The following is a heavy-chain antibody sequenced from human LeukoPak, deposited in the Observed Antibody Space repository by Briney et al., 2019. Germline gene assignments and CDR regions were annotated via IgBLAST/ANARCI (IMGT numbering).Heavy chain of an antibody. V-gene: IGHV4-4*07. CDR3: ARTVAGTPYFDY. Sequence: SETLSLTCTVSGGSISNYYWSWIRQPAGKGLEWIGHIHTSGITNCNPSLKSRVTMSADTSKNKFSLKLRSVTAADTAVYYCARTVAGTPYFDYWGQGTLVTVSS. CDR1: GGSISNYY. CDR2: IHTSGIT. D-gene: IGHD6-19*01. J-gene: IGHJ4*02.